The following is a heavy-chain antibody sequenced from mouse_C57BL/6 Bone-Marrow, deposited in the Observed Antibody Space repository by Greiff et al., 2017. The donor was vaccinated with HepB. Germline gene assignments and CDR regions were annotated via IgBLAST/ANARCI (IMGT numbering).Heavy chain of an antibody. Sequence: VQLQQSDAELVKPGASVKISCKVSGYTFTDHTIHWMKQRPEQGLEWIGYIYPRDGSTKYNEKFKGKATLTADKSSSTAYMQLNSLTSEDSAVYFCARSAFITTVVATGDAMDYWGQGTSVTVSS. CDR2: IYPRDGST. V-gene: IGHV1-78*01. D-gene: IGHD1-1*01. CDR1: GYTFTDHT. J-gene: IGHJ4*01. CDR3: ARSAFITTVVATGDAMDY.